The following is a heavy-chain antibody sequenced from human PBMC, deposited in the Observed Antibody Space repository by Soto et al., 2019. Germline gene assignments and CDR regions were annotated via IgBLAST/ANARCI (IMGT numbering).Heavy chain of an antibody. D-gene: IGHD6-6*01. CDR2: ISSSSSYI. Sequence: RLFYAVSGLTFISYSMNCILQAPGKGLEWVSSISSSSSYIYYADSVKGRFTISRDNAKNSLYLQMNSLRAEDTAVYYCARMIRSSSLYFDYWGQGTLVTVSS. CDR3: ARMIRSSSLYFDY. V-gene: IGHV3-21*01. J-gene: IGHJ4*02. CDR1: GLTFISYS.